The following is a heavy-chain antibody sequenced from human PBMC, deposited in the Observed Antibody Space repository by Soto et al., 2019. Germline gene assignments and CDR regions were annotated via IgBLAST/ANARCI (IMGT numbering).Heavy chain of an antibody. J-gene: IGHJ4*02. CDR2: INKSGGST. CDR1: GFTFSSFA. CDR3: AKDPPTTGTTFDY. D-gene: IGHD1-1*01. Sequence: VGSLRLSCAASGFTFSSFAMSWVGQAPGKGLEWVSTINKSGGSTYYADSVKGRFTISRDNSKNMLFLQINGLRAEDTAVYYCAKDPPTTGTTFDYWGRGTLVTLSS. V-gene: IGHV3-23*01.